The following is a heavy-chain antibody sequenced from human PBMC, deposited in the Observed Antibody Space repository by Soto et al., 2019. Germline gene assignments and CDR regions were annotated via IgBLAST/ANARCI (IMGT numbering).Heavy chain of an antibody. J-gene: IGHJ5*02. CDR3: ARGHAVAAAGTRWFDP. D-gene: IGHD6-13*01. V-gene: IGHV4-34*01. CDR1: GGSFSGYY. CDR2: INHSGST. Sequence: SETLSLTCAVYGGSFSGYYWSWIRQPPGKGLEWIGEINHSGSTNYNPSLKSRVTISVDTSKNQFSLKLSSVTAADTAVYYCARGHAVAAAGTRWFDPWGQGTLVTVSS.